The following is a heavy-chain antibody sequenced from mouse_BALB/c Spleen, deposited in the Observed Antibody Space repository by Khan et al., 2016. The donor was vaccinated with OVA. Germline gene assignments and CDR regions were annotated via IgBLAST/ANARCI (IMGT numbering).Heavy chain of an antibody. J-gene: IGHJ3*01. CDR2: INPSNGYT. CDR3: VRDGAYHRNDGWFAY. CDR1: GYTFTSYT. D-gene: IGHD2-14*01. Sequence: QVQLQQSGAELARPGASVKMSCKASGYTFTSYTIHWIKKRPGQGLEWIGYINPSNGYTNYNQKFKDKATLTTDKSSPTAYLQRSSLTSDDSAVYNCVRDGAYHRNDGWFAYWGQGTLVTVSA. V-gene: IGHV1-4*01.